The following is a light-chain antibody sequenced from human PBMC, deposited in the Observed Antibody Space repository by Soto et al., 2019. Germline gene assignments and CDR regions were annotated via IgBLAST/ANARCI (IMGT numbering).Light chain of an antibody. J-gene: IGKJ2*01. CDR1: QSVTSSH. Sequence: EIVLTQTPGTLSLSPGERATLSCRASQSVTSSHLAWYQQKPGQAPRLLIYGASTMATGIPDRFSGSGSDTDFSLTIRRLDPEDFAMYYCLRYFSPDRYTFGPGTKVQIK. CDR3: LRYFSPDRYT. V-gene: IGKV3-20*01. CDR2: GAS.